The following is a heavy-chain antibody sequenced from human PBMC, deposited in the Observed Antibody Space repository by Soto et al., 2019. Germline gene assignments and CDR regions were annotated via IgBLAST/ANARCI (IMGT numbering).Heavy chain of an antibody. Sequence: QVQLVESGGGVVQPGRSLRLACAASGFTFSIYTFHWVRQAPGKGLEWVAVISFDGSNKYYGDSVKGRFTISRDNFKNTLYLQMNSLRVEDTAVYYCARDYSTTAPFDYWGQGTLVSVSS. D-gene: IGHD2-21*01. CDR2: ISFDGSNK. V-gene: IGHV3-30-3*01. CDR3: ARDYSTTAPFDY. CDR1: GFTFSIYT. J-gene: IGHJ4*02.